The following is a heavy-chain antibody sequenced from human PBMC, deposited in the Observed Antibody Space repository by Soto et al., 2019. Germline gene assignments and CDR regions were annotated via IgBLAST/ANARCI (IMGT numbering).Heavy chain of an antibody. Sequence: HVQLQESGPGLLRPSQTLSLTCSVSGGSVSSHDYDWTWVRQRPGKGLERIGFVHDREPADYNPSLKSRVSISVDTFKNKFSLRLSSVTAADSGVYYCARRKSLDVWGQGITVIVSS. CDR1: GGSVSSHDYD. J-gene: IGHJ6*02. CDR2: VHDREPA. CDR3: ARRKSLDV. V-gene: IGHV4-31*03.